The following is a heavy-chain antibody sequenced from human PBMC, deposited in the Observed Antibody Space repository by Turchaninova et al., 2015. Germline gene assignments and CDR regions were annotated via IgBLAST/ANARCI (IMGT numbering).Heavy chain of an antibody. J-gene: IGHJ4*02. CDR1: GYSISNDYY. CDR2: LFHLGTP. Sequence: QVQLQDSGPGLVKPSETLSLTCAVSGYSISNDYYWGWIRQPPGKGLGGIGWLFHLGTPHYNPSRKSRVSISRNPSNTQFSLMLMSLTAADTAVYFCARYYAATGIDYWGQGTLVTVSS. CDR3: ARYYAATGIDY. V-gene: IGHV4-38-2*01. D-gene: IGHD3-3*01.